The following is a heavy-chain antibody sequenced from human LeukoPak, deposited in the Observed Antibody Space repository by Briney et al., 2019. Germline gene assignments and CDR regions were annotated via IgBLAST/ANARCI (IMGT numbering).Heavy chain of an antibody. Sequence: GGSLRLSCAASGFTFSSYDMHWVRQATGKGLEWVSAIGTAGDTYYPGSVKGRFTISRDNSKNTLYLQMNSLRAEDTAVYYCAKVRISTGNFDYWGQGTLVTVSS. J-gene: IGHJ4*02. CDR3: AKVRISTGNFDY. CDR1: GFTFSSYD. D-gene: IGHD1-1*01. V-gene: IGHV3-13*01. CDR2: IGTAGDT.